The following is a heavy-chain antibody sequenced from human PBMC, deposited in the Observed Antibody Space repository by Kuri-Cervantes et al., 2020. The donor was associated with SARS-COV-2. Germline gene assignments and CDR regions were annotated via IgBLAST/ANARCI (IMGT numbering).Heavy chain of an antibody. CDR2: ISSSSSYI. CDR3: ARDLGYCSSTSCYTSELDY. Sequence: GESLKISCATSGFTLADYGMYWVRQAPGKGLEWVSSISSSSSYIYYADSAKGRFTISRDNAKNSLYLQMNSLRAEDTAVYYCARDLGYCSSTSCYTSELDYWGQGTLVTVSS. J-gene: IGHJ4*02. CDR1: GFTLADYG. V-gene: IGHV3-21*01. D-gene: IGHD2-2*02.